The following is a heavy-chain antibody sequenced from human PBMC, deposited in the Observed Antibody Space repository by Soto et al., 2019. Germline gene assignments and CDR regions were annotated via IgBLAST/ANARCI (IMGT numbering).Heavy chain of an antibody. V-gene: IGHV1-24*01. J-gene: IGHJ4*02. CDR2: FDPEDGET. CDR1: GYTLTELS. Sequence: GASVKVSCKVSGYTLTELSMHWVRQAPGKGLEWMGGFDPEDGETIYAQKFQGRVTMTEDTSTDTAYVELSSLRSEDTAVYYCATGDDFWSGYRHWGQGTLVTVSS. CDR3: ATGDDFWSGYRH. D-gene: IGHD3-3*01.